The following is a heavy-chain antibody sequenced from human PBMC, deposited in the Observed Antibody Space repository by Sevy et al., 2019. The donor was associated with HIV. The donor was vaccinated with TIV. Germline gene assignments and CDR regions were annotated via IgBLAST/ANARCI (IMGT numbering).Heavy chain of an antibody. Sequence: GGSLRLSCAASGFTFSSYSMNWVRQAPGKGLEWVSSISSSSSYIYYADSVKGRLTISRDNAKNSLYLQMNSLRAEDTAVYYCARVGYSYGYEDYWGQGTLVTVSS. J-gene: IGHJ4*02. V-gene: IGHV3-21*01. CDR2: ISSSSSYI. D-gene: IGHD5-18*01. CDR1: GFTFSSYS. CDR3: ARVGYSYGYEDY.